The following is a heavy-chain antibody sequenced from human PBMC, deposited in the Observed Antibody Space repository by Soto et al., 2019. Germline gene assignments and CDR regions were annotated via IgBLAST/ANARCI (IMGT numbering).Heavy chain of an antibody. D-gene: IGHD3-10*01. CDR1: GGSFSGYY. J-gene: IGHJ5*02. CDR3: ARAIYTQNGSGSSESWFDP. CDR2: INHSGST. V-gene: IGHV4-34*01. Sequence: SETLSLTCAVYGGSFSGYYWSWLRQPPGKGLEWIGEINHSGSTNYNPSLKSRVTISVDTSKNQFSLKLSSVTAADTAVYYCARAIYTQNGSGSSESWFDPWGQGTLVTVSS.